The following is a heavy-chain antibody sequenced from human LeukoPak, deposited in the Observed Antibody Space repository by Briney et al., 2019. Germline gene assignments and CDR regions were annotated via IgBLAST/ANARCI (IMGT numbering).Heavy chain of an antibody. D-gene: IGHD6-19*01. V-gene: IGHV3-23*01. CDR2: ISDSGSLT. CDR1: GFAFSSQA. J-gene: IGHJ4*02. CDR3: AKDARRTNGWYYFDY. Sequence: PGGSLRLSCAASGFAFSSQAMGWVRQAPGKGLEWVSVISDSGSLTYYADSVKGRFIISRDNSKKTLFLQLNSLRAEDTAVYYCAKDARRTNGWYYFDYWGQGALVTVSS.